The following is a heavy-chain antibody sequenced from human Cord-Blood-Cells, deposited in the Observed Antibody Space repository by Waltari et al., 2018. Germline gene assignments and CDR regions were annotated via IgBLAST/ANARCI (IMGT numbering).Heavy chain of an antibody. V-gene: IGHV3-11*01. CDR2: ISSSSSTI. CDR3: ASGGDLRDAFDI. Sequence: QVQLVESGGGMVKPGGSLILSCAAAGLPFRNHYMRWIRQAPGKGLEWVSYISSSSSTIYYADSLKGRFTISRDNAKNSLYLQMNSLRAEDTAVYYCASGGDLRDAFDIWGQGTMVTVSS. CDR1: GLPFRNHY. J-gene: IGHJ3*02. D-gene: IGHD3-16*01.